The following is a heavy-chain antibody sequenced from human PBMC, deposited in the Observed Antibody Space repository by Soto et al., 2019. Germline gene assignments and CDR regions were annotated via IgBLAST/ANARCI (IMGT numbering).Heavy chain of an antibody. V-gene: IGHV3-23*01. CDR3: AKRSSPSTFDY. D-gene: IGHD6-6*01. Sequence: EVQLLESGGGLVQPGESLRLSCAASGFTFSSYAMSWVRQAPGKGLEWVSVISGSDDSTYYADSVKGRFTISRDNSKNTLHLQMNSLRAEDTAVYYCAKRSSPSTFDYWGQGTLVTVSS. J-gene: IGHJ4*02. CDR1: GFTFSSYA. CDR2: ISGSDDST.